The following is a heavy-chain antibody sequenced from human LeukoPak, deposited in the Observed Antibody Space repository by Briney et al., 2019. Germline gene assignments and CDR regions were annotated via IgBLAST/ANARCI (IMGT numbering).Heavy chain of an antibody. CDR1: GLTFSSYA. CDR3: AKVGYESSGYSDY. D-gene: IGHD3-22*01. Sequence: GGSLRLSCAASGLTFSSYAMSWVRQTPGKGPEWVSTISGGGTGTDYADSVRGRFTISRDNSKNTLYLQMNSLRAEDTAVYYCAKVGYESSGYSDYWGQGTLVTVSS. CDR2: ISGGGTGT. V-gene: IGHV3-23*01. J-gene: IGHJ4*02.